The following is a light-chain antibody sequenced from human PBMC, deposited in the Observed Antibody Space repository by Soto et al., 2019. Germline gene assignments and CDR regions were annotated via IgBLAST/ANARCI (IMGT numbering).Light chain of an antibody. CDR2: GAS. CDR1: QSVSSN. V-gene: IGKV3-15*01. J-gene: IGKJ5*01. Sequence: EIVMTQSPATLSVSPGERATLSCRASQSVSSNLAWYQQKPGQAPRLLIYGASTRATGVPATFSGSGSGTEFTLTISSLQSEEFAVYYCQQYGGSPITFGLGTRLEIK. CDR3: QQYGGSPIT.